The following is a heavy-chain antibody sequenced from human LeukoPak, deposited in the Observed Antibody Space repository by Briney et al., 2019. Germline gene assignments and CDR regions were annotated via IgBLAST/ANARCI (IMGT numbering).Heavy chain of an antibody. CDR3: ARDHRPPAAQPLNWFDP. CDR1: GGSISDADYY. D-gene: IGHD2-2*01. V-gene: IGHV4-30-2*01. Sequence: SQTLSLTCTVSGGSISDADYYWTWIRQPPGGGLEWIGYISHTGGTYYNSSLLSRVTISVDTSKNQFSLKLSSVTAADTAVYYCARDHRPPAAQPLNWFDPWGQGTLVTVSS. J-gene: IGHJ5*02. CDR2: ISHTGGT.